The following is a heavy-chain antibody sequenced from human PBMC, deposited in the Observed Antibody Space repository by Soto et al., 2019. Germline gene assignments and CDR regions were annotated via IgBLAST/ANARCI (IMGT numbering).Heavy chain of an antibody. CDR2: TPYNGIDK. D-gene: IGHD2-15*01. Sequence: QVQLVESGGGVVQPGRSLRLSCAASGFTFSNYGMHWVRQAPGKGLEWVAVTPYNGIDKYYTDSVKGRFTISRDNSKNTLYLQMNSLRAEDTAVYYCSKDIDSAGLYYFDHWGQGTLVTVSS. CDR3: SKDIDSAGLYYFDH. V-gene: IGHV3-30*18. CDR1: GFTFSNYG. J-gene: IGHJ4*02.